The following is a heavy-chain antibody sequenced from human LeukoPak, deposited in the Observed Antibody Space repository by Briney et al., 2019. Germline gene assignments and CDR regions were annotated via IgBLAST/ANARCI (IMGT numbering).Heavy chain of an antibody. Sequence: PSETLSLTCAVYGGSFSGYYWSWIRQPPGKGLEWIGEINHSGSTNHNPSLKSRVTISVDTSKNQFSLKLSSVTAADTAVYYCARGRRGYSYGIYYYYMDVWGKGTTVTVSS. CDR1: GGSFSGYY. D-gene: IGHD5-18*01. CDR3: ARGRRGYSYGIYYYYMDV. CDR2: INHSGST. J-gene: IGHJ6*03. V-gene: IGHV4-34*01.